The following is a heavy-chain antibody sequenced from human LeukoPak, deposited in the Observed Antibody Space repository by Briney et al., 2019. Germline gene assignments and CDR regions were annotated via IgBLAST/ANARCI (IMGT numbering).Heavy chain of an antibody. J-gene: IGHJ4*02. CDR1: GFTFSSYA. CDR2: ISGSGGST. D-gene: IGHD2-15*01. CDR3: AKDRKGCSGGSCYPSYYFDY. V-gene: IGHV3-23*01. Sequence: GSLRLSCAASGFTFSSYAMSWVRQAPGKGLEWVSAISGSGGSTYYADSVKGRFTISRDNSKNTLYLQMNSLRAEDTAVYYCAKDRKGCSGGSCYPSYYFDYWGQGTLVTVSS.